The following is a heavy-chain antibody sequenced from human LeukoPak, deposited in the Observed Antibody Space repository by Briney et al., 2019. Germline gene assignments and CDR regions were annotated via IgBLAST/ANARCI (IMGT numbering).Heavy chain of an antibody. CDR1: GGSFSGYY. CDR2: INHSGST. D-gene: IGHD2-15*01. V-gene: IGHV4-34*01. J-gene: IGHJ4*02. CDR3: ATRLCSGGSCYSYDY. Sequence: SETLSLTCAVYGGSFSGYYWSWIRQPPGKGLEWIGEINHSGSTNYNPSLKSRVTISVDTSKNQFSLKLSSVTAADPAVYYCATRLCSGGSCYSYDYWGQGTLVTVSS.